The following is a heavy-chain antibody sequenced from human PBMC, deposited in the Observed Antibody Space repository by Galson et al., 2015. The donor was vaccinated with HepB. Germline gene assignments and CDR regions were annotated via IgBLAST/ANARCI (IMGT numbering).Heavy chain of an antibody. CDR1: GDSVSSNSAA. V-gene: IGHV6-1*01. CDR3: ARAFSLIAAAGMAYYYYGMDV. Sequence: CAISGDSVSSNSAAWNWIRQSPSRGLEWLGRTYYRSKWYNDYAVSVKSRITTNPDTSKNQFSLQLNSVTPEDTAVYYCARAFSLIAAAGMAYYYYGMDVWGQGTTVTVSS. D-gene: IGHD6-13*01. CDR2: TYYRSKWYN. J-gene: IGHJ6*02.